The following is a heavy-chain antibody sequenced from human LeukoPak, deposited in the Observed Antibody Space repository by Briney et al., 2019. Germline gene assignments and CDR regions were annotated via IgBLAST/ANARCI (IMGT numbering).Heavy chain of an antibody. Sequence: GGSLRLSCAASGFTFSAYWMHWVRQAPGKGLVWVSRINTDGSSTNYADSVKGRFTISRDNSKNTLYLQMNSLRAEDTAVYYCAKGELGYCSSTSCYRFDYWGQGTLVTVSS. CDR3: AKGELGYCSSTSCYRFDY. CDR1: GFTFSAYW. CDR2: INTDGSST. J-gene: IGHJ4*02. D-gene: IGHD2-2*01. V-gene: IGHV3-74*01.